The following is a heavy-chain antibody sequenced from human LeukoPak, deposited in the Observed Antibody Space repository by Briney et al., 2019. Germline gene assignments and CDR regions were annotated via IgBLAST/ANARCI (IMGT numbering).Heavy chain of an antibody. CDR2: IYYSGST. CDR3: AGASYDSSGVH. V-gene: IGHV4-59*01. Sequence: PSETQSLTCTVSGGSISSYYWSWIRQPPGKGLEWIGYIYYSGSTNYNPSLKSRVTISVDTSKNQFSLKLSSVTAADTAVYYCAGASYDSSGVHWGQGTLVTVSS. J-gene: IGHJ4*02. CDR1: GGSISSYY. D-gene: IGHD3-22*01.